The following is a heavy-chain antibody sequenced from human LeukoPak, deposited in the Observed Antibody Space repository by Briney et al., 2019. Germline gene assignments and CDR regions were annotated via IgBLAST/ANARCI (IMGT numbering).Heavy chain of an antibody. D-gene: IGHD6-19*01. Sequence: GGSLRLSCAASGFTFSSYAMSWVRQAPGKGLEWVSAISGSGGSTYYADSVKGRFTISGDNSKNTLYLQMNSLRAEDTAVYYCAKGRHSGWYPHFFDYWGQGTLVTVSS. J-gene: IGHJ4*02. CDR2: ISGSGGST. CDR3: AKGRHSGWYPHFFDY. CDR1: GFTFSSYA. V-gene: IGHV3-23*01.